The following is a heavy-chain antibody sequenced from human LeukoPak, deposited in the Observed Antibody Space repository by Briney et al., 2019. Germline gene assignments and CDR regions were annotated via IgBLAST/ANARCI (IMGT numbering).Heavy chain of an antibody. CDR2: TYYRSKWYN. Sequence: SQTLSLTCAISGDSVSINSAWDWFRQSPSRGLKWLGRTYYRSKWYNDYAVSVKSRITINPDTSKNQFSLHLNSVTPEDTAVYYCARALTKASAAMPFNYWGQGTLVTVSS. D-gene: IGHD2-2*01. CDR1: GDSVSINSA. V-gene: IGHV6-1*01. J-gene: IGHJ4*02. CDR3: ARALTKASAAMPFNY.